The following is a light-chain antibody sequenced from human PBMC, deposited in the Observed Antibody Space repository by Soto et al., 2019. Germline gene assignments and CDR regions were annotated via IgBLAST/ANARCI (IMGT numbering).Light chain of an antibody. Sequence: EIALTQFPATLSLSPGDGATLSCRASLSVSSYLAWYQQKRGQAPRLLIYDYSNRATGIPARFSCSGSGTDFSLIINSLEPEYFAVYYCQTRSVWPLPFGGGTKVEIK. CDR2: DYS. CDR1: LSVSSY. CDR3: QTRSVWPLP. V-gene: IGKV3-11*01. J-gene: IGKJ4*01.